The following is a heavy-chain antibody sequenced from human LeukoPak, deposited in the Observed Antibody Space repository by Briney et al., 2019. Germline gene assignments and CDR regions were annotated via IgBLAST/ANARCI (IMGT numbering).Heavy chain of an antibody. CDR2: ISASGST. J-gene: IGHJ4*02. V-gene: IGHV3-23*01. CDR3: AKRGEGYCSGSSCYNPPNIDY. D-gene: IGHD2-15*01. Sequence: GGSLRLSCAASGFSFSSYAMSWVRQAPGKGLERVSLISASGSTYYADSVKGRFTISRDNTKNTLSLQMNSLRAEDAAVYYCAKRGEGYCSGSSCYNPPNIDYWGQGTLVIVSS. CDR1: GFSFSSYA.